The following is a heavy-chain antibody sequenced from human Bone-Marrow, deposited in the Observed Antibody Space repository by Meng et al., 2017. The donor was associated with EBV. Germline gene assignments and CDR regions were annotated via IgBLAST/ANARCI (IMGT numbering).Heavy chain of an antibody. CDR3: ARGSGWYSGY. D-gene: IGHD6-19*01. V-gene: IGHV4-34*01. J-gene: IGHJ4*02. CDR2: INHSGST. CDR1: GGSFSGYY. Sequence: QGPLQPWGAGLLKPSETLSLTCAVYGGSFSGYYWSWIRQPPGKGLEWIGEINHSGSTNYNPSLKSRVTISVDTSKNQFSLKLSSVTAADTAVYYCARGSGWYSGYWGQGTLVTVSS.